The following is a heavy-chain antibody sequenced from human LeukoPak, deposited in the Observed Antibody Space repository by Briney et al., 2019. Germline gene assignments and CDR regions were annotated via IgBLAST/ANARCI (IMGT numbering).Heavy chain of an antibody. D-gene: IGHD4-11*01. J-gene: IGHJ5*02. V-gene: IGHV3-30*03. Sequence: PGGSLRLSCAASGFTFSSYGMHWVRQAPGKGLEWVGGISSDVNNKYYADSVKGRFTISRDNSKNTLYVQMNSLRAEDTAVYYCARVYSNFWFDPWGQGTLVTVSS. CDR3: ARVYSNFWFDP. CDR2: ISSDVNNK. CDR1: GFTFSSYG.